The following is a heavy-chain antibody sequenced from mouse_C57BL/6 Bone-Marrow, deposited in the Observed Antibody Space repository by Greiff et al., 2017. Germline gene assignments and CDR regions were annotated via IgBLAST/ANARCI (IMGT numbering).Heavy chain of an antibody. CDR2: IDPSDSET. CDR3: ARWTGGVAAMDY. CDR1: GYTFTSYW. D-gene: IGHD4-1*01. Sequence: QVQLQQPGAELVRPGSSVKLSCKASGYTFTSYWMHWVKQRPIQGLEWIGNIDPSDSETHYNQKFKDKATLTVDKSSSTAYMQLSSLTSAVSAVYSCARWTGGVAAMDYWGQVTSVTVSS. V-gene: IGHV1-52*01. J-gene: IGHJ4*01.